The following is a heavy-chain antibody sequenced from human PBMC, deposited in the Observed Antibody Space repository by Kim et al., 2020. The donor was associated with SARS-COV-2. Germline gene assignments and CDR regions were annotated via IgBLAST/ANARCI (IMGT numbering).Heavy chain of an antibody. CDR1: GFTFRSYN. Sequence: GGSLRLSCAASGFTFRSYNMDWVRQSPGRGLEWMSSINTGSTHIYYADSVEGRFTISRDNAQNSLYLQMNGLRAEDTAVYYCATSSYDILTGYFYGMDVWGQGTTVTVSS. CDR2: INTGSTHI. V-gene: IGHV3-21*01. D-gene: IGHD3-9*01. J-gene: IGHJ6*02. CDR3: ATSSYDILTGYFYGMDV.